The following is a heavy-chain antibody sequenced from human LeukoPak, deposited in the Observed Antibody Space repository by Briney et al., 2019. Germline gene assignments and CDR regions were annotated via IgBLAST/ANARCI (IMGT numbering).Heavy chain of an antibody. J-gene: IGHJ6*03. V-gene: IGHV4-39*07. D-gene: IGHD6-6*01. Sequence: SETLSLTCNVSGGSISSSSYYWGCIRQPPGKGLEWIGSIYYSGSTNYNPSLKSRVTISVDTSKNQFSLRLSSVTAADTAVYYCARVGIAARPSYYYYMDVWGKGTTVTVSS. CDR1: GGSISSSSYY. CDR2: IYYSGST. CDR3: ARVGIAARPSYYYYMDV.